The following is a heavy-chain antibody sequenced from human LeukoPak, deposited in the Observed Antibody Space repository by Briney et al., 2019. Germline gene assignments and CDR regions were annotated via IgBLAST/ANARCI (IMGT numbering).Heavy chain of an antibody. D-gene: IGHD6-19*01. J-gene: IGHJ4*02. CDR3: AKDSRRHYTSGPNPDSLH. CDR2: ISYDGSNK. CDR1: GFTFSGYG. V-gene: IGHV3-30*18. Sequence: NPGRSLRLSCEASGFTFSGYGMHWVRQPPGKGLERVAVISYDGSNKYYADSVKGRFTISRDNSKNSLYLQMDSLRVEDTAFYYCAKDSRRHYTSGPNPDSLHWGQGALVTVSS.